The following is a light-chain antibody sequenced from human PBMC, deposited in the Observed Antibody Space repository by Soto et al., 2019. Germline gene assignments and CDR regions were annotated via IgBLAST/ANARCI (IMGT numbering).Light chain of an antibody. J-gene: IGKJ1*01. CDR1: QSVSSY. CDR3: QPFNTWPPWT. Sequence: EIVLTQAPATLSLSPGERATLSCRASQSVSSYLAWYQQKPGQAPRLLIYGASTRAAGIPDRFSGSGSGTELTLTISGLQSDDFAVYYCQPFNTWPPWTFGPGTKVEIK. V-gene: IGKV3-15*01. CDR2: GAS.